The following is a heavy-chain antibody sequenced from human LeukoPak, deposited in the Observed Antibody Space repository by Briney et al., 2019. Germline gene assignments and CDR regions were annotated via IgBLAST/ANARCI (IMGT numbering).Heavy chain of an antibody. CDR2: IYSSGST. V-gene: IGHV4-4*07. D-gene: IGHD1-26*01. CDR3: ARDRSGSYYEIYDAFDI. Sequence: PSETLSLTCTVSGGSISSYYWSWIRQPAGKGLEWIGRIYSSGSTKYNPSLTSPVTMSVDTSKNQFSLKLSSVTAADTAVYYCARDRSGSYYEIYDAFDIWGQGTMVTVSS. CDR1: GGSISSYY. J-gene: IGHJ3*02.